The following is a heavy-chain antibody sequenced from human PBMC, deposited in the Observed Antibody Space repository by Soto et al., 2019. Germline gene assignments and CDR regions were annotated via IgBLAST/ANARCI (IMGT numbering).Heavy chain of an antibody. J-gene: IGHJ4*02. CDR2: IRSKAYGGTT. CDR3: ARTARRWCFDY. Sequence: PGGSLRLSCTASGFTFGDYPMSWFRQAPGKGLEWVGFIRSKAYGGTTEYAASVKGRFTISRDDSKSIAYLQMNSLKTEDPAVYYCARTARRWCFDYWGQGTLVTVSS. D-gene: IGHD2-21*01. V-gene: IGHV3-49*03. CDR1: GFTFGDYP.